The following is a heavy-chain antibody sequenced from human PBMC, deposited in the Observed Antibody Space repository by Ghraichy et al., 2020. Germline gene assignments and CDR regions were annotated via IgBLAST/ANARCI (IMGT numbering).Heavy chain of an antibody. J-gene: IGHJ6*02. Sequence: GGSLRLSCAASGFTFSSYWMSWVRQAPGKGLEWVANIKQDGSEKYYVDSVKGRFTISRDNAKNSLYLQMNSLRAEDTAVYYCARDTRDWCSSTSCYWGRENYGMDVWGQGTTVTVSS. CDR2: IKQDGSEK. CDR3: ARDTRDWCSSTSCYWGRENYGMDV. D-gene: IGHD2-2*01. V-gene: IGHV3-7*01. CDR1: GFTFSSYW.